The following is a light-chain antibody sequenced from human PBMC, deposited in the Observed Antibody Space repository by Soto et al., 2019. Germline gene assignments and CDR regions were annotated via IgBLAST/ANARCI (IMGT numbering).Light chain of an antibody. Sequence: QSALTQPASVSGSPGQSITISCTGTSSDVGRYNYVSWYQQHPGKAPKLMIYEVRNRPSGVSSRFSGSKSGNTASLTISGLQAEDEAEYYCQSYGTLNQEGIFGGGTKLTVL. CDR1: SSDVGRYNY. CDR2: EVR. J-gene: IGLJ2*01. CDR3: QSYGTLNQEGI. V-gene: IGLV2-14*01.